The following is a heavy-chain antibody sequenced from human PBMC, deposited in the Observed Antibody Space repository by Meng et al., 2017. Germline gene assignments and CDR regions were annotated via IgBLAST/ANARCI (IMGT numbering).Heavy chain of an antibody. Sequence: QVQLVQSGAEVKKSWSSVKVSCKASGGTFSSYAISWVRQDPGQGLEWMGGIIPIFGTANYAQKFQGRVTITADKSTSTAYMELSSLRSEDTAVYYCHSGWYQAGDDYWGQGTLVTVSS. D-gene: IGHD6-19*01. J-gene: IGHJ4*02. CDR3: HSGWYQAGDDY. CDR2: IIPIFGTA. CDR1: GGTFSSYA. V-gene: IGHV1-69*06.